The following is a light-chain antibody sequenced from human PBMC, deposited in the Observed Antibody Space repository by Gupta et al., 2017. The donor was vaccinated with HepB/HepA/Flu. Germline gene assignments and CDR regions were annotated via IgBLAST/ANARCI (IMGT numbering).Light chain of an antibody. V-gene: IGLV2-11*01. CDR3: CSYSGSYHVV. CDR2: NVR. CDR1: RSDDGGYNY. J-gene: IGLJ2*01. Sequence: QSALNQPRSVSGSPGQSVTISCTVTRSDDGGYNYVSWYQQHPGKVPKLIIYNVRERPSGVPDRFSASKSGNTASLTISGLQAEGEADYHCCSYSGSYHVVFGGGTTLTVL.